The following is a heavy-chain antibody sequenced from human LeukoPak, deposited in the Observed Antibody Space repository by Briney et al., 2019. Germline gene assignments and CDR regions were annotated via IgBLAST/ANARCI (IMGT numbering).Heavy chain of an antibody. J-gene: IGHJ3*02. CDR1: GYSFTSYW. D-gene: IGHD3-22*01. CDR2: IYPGDSDT. CDR3: ARRADSSGPGTAFDI. V-gene: IGHV5-51*01. Sequence: GESLKISCKGSGYSFTSYWIGWVRQMPGKGLEWMGIIYPGDSDTRYSPSFQGQVTISADKSISTAYLQWSSLKASDTAMYYCARRADSSGPGTAFDIWGQGTMVTVS.